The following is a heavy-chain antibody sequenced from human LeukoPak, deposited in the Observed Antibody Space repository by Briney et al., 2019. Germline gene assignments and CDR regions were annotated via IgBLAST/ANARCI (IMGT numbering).Heavy chain of an antibody. V-gene: IGHV1-2*02. Sequence: ASVKVSCKASGYTFTGYYMHWVRQAPGQGLEWMGWINPNSGGTNYAQKFQGRVTMTRDTSISTAYMELSRLRSDDTAVYYCARARSVYGGPTGDYWGQGTLVTVSS. CDR3: ARARSVYGGPTGDY. D-gene: IGHD5/OR15-5a*01. CDR1: GYTFTGYY. CDR2: INPNSGGT. J-gene: IGHJ4*02.